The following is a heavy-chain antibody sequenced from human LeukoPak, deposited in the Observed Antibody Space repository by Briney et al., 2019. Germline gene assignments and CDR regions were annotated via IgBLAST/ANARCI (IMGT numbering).Heavy chain of an antibody. D-gene: IGHD6-13*01. V-gene: IGHV4-38-2*02. CDR2: IYHSGNT. CDR3: ASFSSSWYKEGNAFDI. J-gene: IGHJ3*02. Sequence: SETLSLTCTVSAYSIGSGYYWGWIRPPPGKGLEWIGSIYHSGNTYYNPSLKSRVTMSVDTSKNQFSLNLRSVTAADTAVYYCASFSSSWYKEGNAFDIWGQGTMVTVSS. CDR1: AYSIGSGYY.